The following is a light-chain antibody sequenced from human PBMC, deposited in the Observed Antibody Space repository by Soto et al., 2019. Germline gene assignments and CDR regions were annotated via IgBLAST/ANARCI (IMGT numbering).Light chain of an antibody. CDR2: WAS. V-gene: IGKV4-1*01. Sequence: DIVMTQSPDSLAVSLGERATIHCKSSQSVLYSAKNKNFLTWYQQKPGQPPKLLIYWASTRESGVPDRFTGSGSGTDFTLTINSLQAEDVAVYYCQQYNNWPLTFGQGTRREIK. CDR3: QQYNNWPLT. J-gene: IGKJ5*01. CDR1: QSVLYSAKNKNF.